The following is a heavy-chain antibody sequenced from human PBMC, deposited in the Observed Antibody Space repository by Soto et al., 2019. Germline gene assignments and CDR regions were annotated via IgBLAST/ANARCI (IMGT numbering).Heavy chain of an antibody. CDR3: AIQVGSYGMDF. CDR2: IDPSDSYT. Sequence: GESLKISCKGSGYSFTSYWISWVRQMPGKGLEWMGRIDPSDSYTNYSPSFQGHVTISADKSISTAYPQWSSLKASDTAMYYCAIQVGSYGMDFWGQGTTVIVSS. D-gene: IGHD4-4*01. V-gene: IGHV5-10-1*01. CDR1: GYSFTSYW. J-gene: IGHJ6*02.